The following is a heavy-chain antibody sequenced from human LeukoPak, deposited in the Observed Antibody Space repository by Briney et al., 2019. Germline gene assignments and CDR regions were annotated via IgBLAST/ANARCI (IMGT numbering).Heavy chain of an antibody. CDR2: INHSGST. CDR1: GGSFSGYY. J-gene: IGHJ3*02. D-gene: IGHD1-26*01. Sequence: PSETLSLTCAVYGGSFSGYYWSWIRQPPGKGLEWIGEINHSGSTNYNPSLKSRVTISVDTSKNQFSLKLSSVTAADTAVYYCARQLPQMGFDIWGQGTMVTVSS. V-gene: IGHV4-34*01. CDR3: ARQLPQMGFDI.